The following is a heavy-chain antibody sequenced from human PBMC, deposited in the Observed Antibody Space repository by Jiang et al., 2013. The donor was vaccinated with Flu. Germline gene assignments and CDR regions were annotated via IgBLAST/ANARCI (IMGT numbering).Heavy chain of an antibody. J-gene: IGHJ4*02. V-gene: IGHV4-39*01. CDR1: GGSISSSSYY. CDR3: ARHNARPRYSGYDFLFDY. Sequence: GSGLVKPSETLSLTCTVSGGSISSSSYYWGWIRQPPGKGLEWIGSIYYSGSTYYNPSLKSRVTISVDTSKNQFSLKLSSVTAADTAVYYCARHNARPRYSGYDFLFDYWGQGTLVTVSS. CDR2: IYYSGST. D-gene: IGHD5-12*01.